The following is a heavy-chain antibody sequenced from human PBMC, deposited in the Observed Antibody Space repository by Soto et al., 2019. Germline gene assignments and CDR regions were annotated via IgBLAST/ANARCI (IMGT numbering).Heavy chain of an antibody. J-gene: IGHJ4*02. Sequence: QVQLVQSGAEVKKPGASVKVSCKASGYDFSSYGISWVRQAPGQGLEWMGWISTSNGNRDYAQQFQGRVTMTSDTSRTTAYIALRRMRADDTAVSYCVRDPQRNDYWGQGTLVNVSS. D-gene: IGHD2-2*01. CDR2: ISTSNGNR. CDR1: GYDFSSYG. CDR3: VRDPQRNDY. V-gene: IGHV1-18*04.